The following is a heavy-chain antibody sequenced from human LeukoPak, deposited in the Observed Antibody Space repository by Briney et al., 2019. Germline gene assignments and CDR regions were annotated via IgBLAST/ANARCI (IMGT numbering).Heavy chain of an antibody. D-gene: IGHD3-22*01. Sequence: GASVKVSCKASGYTFTGYYMHWVRQAPGQGLEWMGWINPNSGGTNYAQKFQGRVTMTRDTSISTAYMKLSRLRSDDTAVYYCARDQEEYYDRGPNYYYYGMDVWGQGTTVAVSS. CDR3: ARDQEEYYDRGPNYYYYGMDV. J-gene: IGHJ6*02. CDR1: GYTFTGYY. CDR2: INPNSGGT. V-gene: IGHV1-2*02.